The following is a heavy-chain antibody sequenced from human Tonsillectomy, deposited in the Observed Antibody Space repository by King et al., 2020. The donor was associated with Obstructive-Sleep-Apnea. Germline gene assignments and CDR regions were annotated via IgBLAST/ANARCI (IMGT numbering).Heavy chain of an antibody. CDR1: GFTFSDYA. CDR2: ISYDGKNK. V-gene: IGHV3-30*04. J-gene: IGHJ4*02. Sequence: QLVQSGGGVVQPGRSLRLSCAASGFTFSDYAMHWVRPAPGKGLEWVAVISYDGKNKYYADSVKGRFTISRDNSKNTLYLQMNSLKTEDTAMYFCARGLGGNYFGGGDYFDYWGQGTLVTVSS. D-gene: IGHD4-23*01. CDR3: ARGLGGNYFGGGDYFDY.